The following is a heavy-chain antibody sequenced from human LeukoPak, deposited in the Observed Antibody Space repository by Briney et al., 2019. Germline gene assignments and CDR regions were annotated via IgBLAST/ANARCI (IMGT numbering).Heavy chain of an antibody. J-gene: IGHJ6*02. Sequence: PSETLSLTCAVYGGSFSGYYWSWIRQPPGKGLEWIGEINHSGSTNYNPSLKSRVTISVDTSKNQFSLKLSSVTAADTAVYYCARSRSEYYYYYGMDVWGQGTTVTVSS. CDR2: INHSGST. CDR1: GGSFSGYY. V-gene: IGHV4-34*01. CDR3: ARSRSEYYYYYGMDV.